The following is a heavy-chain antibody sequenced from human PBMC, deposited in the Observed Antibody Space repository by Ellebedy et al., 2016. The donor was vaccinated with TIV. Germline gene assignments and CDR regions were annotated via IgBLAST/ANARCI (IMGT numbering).Heavy chain of an antibody. J-gene: IGHJ5*02. CDR1: GFTFSNYN. Sequence: GESLKISCAASGFTFSNYNMNWVRQAPGKGLEWVSYISSSSSYIYYADSVKGRFTISRDNAKNSLYLQMNSLRAEDTAVYYCARVDVLLWFGELEGGWFDPWGQGTLVTVSS. CDR3: ARVDVLLWFGELEGGWFDP. CDR2: ISSSSSYI. D-gene: IGHD3-10*01. V-gene: IGHV3-21*01.